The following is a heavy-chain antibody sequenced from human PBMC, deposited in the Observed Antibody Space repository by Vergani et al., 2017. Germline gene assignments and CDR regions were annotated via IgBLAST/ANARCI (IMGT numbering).Heavy chain of an antibody. CDR3: ARNLQRRYDTGKNKLDY. CDR1: GFTFSDHY. Sequence: VQLVESGGGLVQPGGSLRLSCAASGFTFSDHYMDWVRQAPGKGLEWVGRTRNKANSYTTEYAASVKGRFTISRDDSKNSLYLQMNSLKTEDTAVYYCARNLQRRYDTGKNKLDYWGQGTLVTVSS. D-gene: IGHD3-10*01. J-gene: IGHJ4*02. V-gene: IGHV3-72*01. CDR2: TRNKANSYTT.